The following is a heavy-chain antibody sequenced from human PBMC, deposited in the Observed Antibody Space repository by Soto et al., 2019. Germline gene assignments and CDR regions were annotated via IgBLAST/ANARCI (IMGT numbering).Heavy chain of an antibody. V-gene: IGHV4-34*01. CDR2: ICHGGGA. Sequence: SETRSLTCAGYGGSLSGYWWSWCRQTPGERLEWVGDICHGGGANYNPSLKSRVSISVDPSKNQFSLKLNSVTAADTAVYYCARHESYASGSYSWG. CDR1: GGSLSGYW. D-gene: IGHD3-10*01. CDR3: ARHESYASGSYS. J-gene: IGHJ5*01.